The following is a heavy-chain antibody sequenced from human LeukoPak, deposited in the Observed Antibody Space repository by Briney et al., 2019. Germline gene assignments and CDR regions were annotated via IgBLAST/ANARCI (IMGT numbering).Heavy chain of an antibody. J-gene: IGHJ3*02. Sequence: GGSLRLSCAASGFTFDIYAMTWVRQAPGKGPDWVSGISASANSTYYADSVKGRFIISRDNSKNTLFLQMNSLRVDVMAVYYCARGPSCTSTSCYVIGALDIWGLGTTVTVSS. CDR2: ISASANST. V-gene: IGHV3-23*01. CDR3: ARGPSCTSTSCYVIGALDI. CDR1: GFTFDIYA. D-gene: IGHD2-2*01.